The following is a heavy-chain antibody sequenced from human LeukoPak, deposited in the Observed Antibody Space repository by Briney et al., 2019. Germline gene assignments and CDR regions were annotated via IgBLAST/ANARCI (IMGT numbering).Heavy chain of an antibody. CDR3: ARIGDSSGRYYYFDY. J-gene: IGHJ4*02. Sequence: ASVKVSCKASGYTFTGCYMHWVRQAPGQGLEWMGWINPNSGGTNYAQKFQGRVTMTRDTSISTAYMELSRLRSDDTAVYYCARIGDSSGRYYYFDYWGQGTLVTVSS. V-gene: IGHV1-2*02. D-gene: IGHD3-22*01. CDR2: INPNSGGT. CDR1: GYTFTGCY.